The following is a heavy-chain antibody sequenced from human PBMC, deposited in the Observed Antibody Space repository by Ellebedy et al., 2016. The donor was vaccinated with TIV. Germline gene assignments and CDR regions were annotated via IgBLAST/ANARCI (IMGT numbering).Heavy chain of an antibody. CDR2: INSDETST. J-gene: IGHJ6*02. Sequence: GESLKISCAASGLTFSGDWMTWMRQAPGKGLVWVSRINSDETSTSYADSVKGRFTISRDNAKNTLYLQMNSLRAEDTAVYYCARGDSTSWYANYYYYGMDVWGQGTTVTVSS. CDR1: GLTFSGDW. D-gene: IGHD6-13*01. CDR3: ARGDSTSWYANYYYYGMDV. V-gene: IGHV3-74*01.